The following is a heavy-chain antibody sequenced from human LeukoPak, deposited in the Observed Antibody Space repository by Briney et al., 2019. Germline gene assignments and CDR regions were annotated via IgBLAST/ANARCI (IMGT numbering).Heavy chain of an antibody. CDR2: ISYDGSDK. J-gene: IGHJ6*02. V-gene: IGHV3-30*03. Sequence: GGSLRLSCAASGFTFSHYGMHWVRQAPGRGLEWVAVISYDGSDKYYADSVRGRFTISRDNSKNTLYLQMNSLRAEDTAVYYCAREAGIAVAGTFYYYGMDVWGQGTTVTVSS. CDR1: GFTFSHYG. CDR3: AREAGIAVAGTFYYYGMDV. D-gene: IGHD6-19*01.